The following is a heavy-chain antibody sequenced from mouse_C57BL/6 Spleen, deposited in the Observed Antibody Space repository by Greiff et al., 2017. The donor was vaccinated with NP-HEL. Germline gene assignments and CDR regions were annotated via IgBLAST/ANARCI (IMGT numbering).Heavy chain of an antibody. D-gene: IGHD2-3*01. CDR2: ISDGGSYT. V-gene: IGHV5-4*01. J-gene: IGHJ4*01. CDR1: GFTFSSYA. Sequence: EVMLVESGGGLVKPGGSLKLSCAASGFTFSSYAMSWVRQTPEKRLEWVATISDGGSYTYYPDNVKGRVTISRDNAKNNLYLQMSHLKSEDTAMYYCAREGDGYYAMDYWGQGTSVTVSS. CDR3: AREGDGYYAMDY.